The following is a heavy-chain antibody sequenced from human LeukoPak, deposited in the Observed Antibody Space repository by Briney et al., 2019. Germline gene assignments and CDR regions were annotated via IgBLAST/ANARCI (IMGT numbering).Heavy chain of an antibody. Sequence: GVSLRLSCAASGFTVSSNYMSWVRQAPGKGLEWVSIIYSGGSTYYADSVRGRFTISRDNSKNTLYLQMNSLRAEDTAVYYCARANWGHPMYYFDYWGQGTLVTVSS. CDR1: GFTVSSNY. CDR3: ARANWGHPMYYFDY. D-gene: IGHD7-27*01. V-gene: IGHV3-66*01. J-gene: IGHJ4*02. CDR2: IYSGGST.